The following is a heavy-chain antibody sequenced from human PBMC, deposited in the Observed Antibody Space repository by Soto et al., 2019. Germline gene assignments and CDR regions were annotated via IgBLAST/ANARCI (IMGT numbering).Heavy chain of an antibody. V-gene: IGHV3-23*01. Sequence: EVQLLESGGGLVQPGGSLRLSCAASGLTFSLYAMTWVRQAPGKGLEWVSAISGSGSSTYYADSVKGRFTTSRDNSKNALFLQMDRLRAEDRAVYYCAKAPGYSTDYGIDVWGQGHMVNVSS. D-gene: IGHD4-4*01. CDR3: AKAPGYSTDYGIDV. CDR2: ISGSGSST. CDR1: GLTFSLYA. J-gene: IGHJ6*02.